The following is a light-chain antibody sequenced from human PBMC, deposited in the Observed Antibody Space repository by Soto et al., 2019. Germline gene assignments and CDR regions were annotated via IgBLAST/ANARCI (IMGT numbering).Light chain of an antibody. V-gene: IGKV3-15*01. CDR3: QQWET. J-gene: IGKJ2*01. CDR1: QSVSSN. CDR2: GAS. Sequence: EIVMTQSPATLSVSPGERATLSCRASQSVSSNLAWYQQKPGQAPRLLIYGASTRATGIPARFSGSGSGTEVTLTLSSLQSEDFADYYCQQWETFGQGTKLEIK.